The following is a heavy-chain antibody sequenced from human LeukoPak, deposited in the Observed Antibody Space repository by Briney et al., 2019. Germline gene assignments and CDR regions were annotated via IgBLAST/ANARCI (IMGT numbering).Heavy chain of an antibody. CDR3: ARDLLISCSGGSCSG. Sequence: GGSLRLSCADSGSTFSSYSMNWVRQAPGKGLEWVSSISSSSGYIYYADSVKGRFTISRDNAKNSLYLQMNSLRAEDTAVYYCARDLLISCSGGSCSGWGQGTLVTVSS. CDR2: ISSSSGYI. V-gene: IGHV3-21*04. D-gene: IGHD2-15*01. CDR1: GSTFSSYS. J-gene: IGHJ4*02.